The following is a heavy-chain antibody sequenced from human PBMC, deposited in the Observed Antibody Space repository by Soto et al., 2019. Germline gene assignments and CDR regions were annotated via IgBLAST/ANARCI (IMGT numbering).Heavy chain of an antibody. CDR3: ARGSRAARPHFYYYGMDV. Sequence: ASVKVSCKASGYTFTSYYMHWVRQAPGQGLEWMGIINPSGGSTSYAQKFQGRVTMTRDTSTSTVYMELSSLRSEDTAVYYCARGSRAARPHFYYYGMDVWGQGTTVTVSS. CDR1: GYTFTSYY. J-gene: IGHJ6*02. V-gene: IGHV1-46*01. CDR2: INPSGGST. D-gene: IGHD6-6*01.